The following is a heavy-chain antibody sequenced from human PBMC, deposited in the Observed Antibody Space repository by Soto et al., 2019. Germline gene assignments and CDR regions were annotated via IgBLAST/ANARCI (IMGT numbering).Heavy chain of an antibody. V-gene: IGHV4-39*01. CDR2: IYYSGST. CDR1: GGSISSSSYY. D-gene: IGHD3-10*01. CDR3: ASRPGRPGFNDY. Sequence: QLQLQESGPGLVKPSATLSLPCTVSGGSISSSSYYWGWIRQPPGKGLEWIGSIYYSGSTFYNPSLKSRVTISVDTANNQLSLKLSSVTAADTAVYYCASRPGRPGFNDYCGQGTLVTVSS. J-gene: IGHJ4*02.